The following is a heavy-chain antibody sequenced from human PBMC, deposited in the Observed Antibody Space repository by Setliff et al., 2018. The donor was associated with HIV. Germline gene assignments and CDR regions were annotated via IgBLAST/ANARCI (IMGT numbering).Heavy chain of an antibody. CDR3: AKDSSPLGVVVRGFGYFDY. Sequence: GGSLRLSCAASGFTFSSYAMSWVRQAPGKGLEWVSAISGSGGSTYYADSVKGRFTISRDNSKNTLYLQMNSLMAEDTAVYYCAKDSSPLGVVVRGFGYFDYWGQGTLVTVSS. V-gene: IGHV3-23*01. D-gene: IGHD2-15*01. CDR2: ISGSGGST. J-gene: IGHJ4*02. CDR1: GFTFSSYA.